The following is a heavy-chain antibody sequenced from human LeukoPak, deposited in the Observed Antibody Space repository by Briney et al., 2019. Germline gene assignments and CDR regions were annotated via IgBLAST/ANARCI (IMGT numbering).Heavy chain of an antibody. V-gene: IGHV1-2*02. J-gene: IGHJ4*02. CDR1: GYTLTGHY. CDR3: SRTDHFDY. CDR2: INPNSGDI. Sequence: RASVRVSCKASGYTLTGHYMHWVRQAPGQGLEWMGWINPNSGDINYAQRFQGRVTMTRDTSISTAYMELSRLRSDDTAVYYCSRTDHFDYWGQGTLVTVSS.